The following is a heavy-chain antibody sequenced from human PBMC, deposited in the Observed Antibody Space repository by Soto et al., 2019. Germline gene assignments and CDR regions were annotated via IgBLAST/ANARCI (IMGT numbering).Heavy chain of an antibody. J-gene: IGHJ6*02. CDR1: GGTFSSYA. D-gene: IGHD2-2*01. V-gene: IGHV1-2*04. Sequence: ASVKVSCKASGGTFSSYAISWVRQAPGQGLEWMGWINPNSGGTNYAQKFQGWVTMTRDTSISTAYMELSRLRSDDTAVYYCARTLYCSSTSCYGYYGMDVWGQGTTVTVSS. CDR3: ARTLYCSSTSCYGYYGMDV. CDR2: INPNSGGT.